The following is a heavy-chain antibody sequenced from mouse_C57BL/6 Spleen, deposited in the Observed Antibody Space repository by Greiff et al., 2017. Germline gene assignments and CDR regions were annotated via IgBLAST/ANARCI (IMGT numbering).Heavy chain of an antibody. CDR2: INYDGSST. D-gene: IGHD2-3*01. CDR1: GFTFSDYY. J-gene: IGHJ1*03. CDR3: AREDDYRYFDV. Sequence: VQLKQSEGGLVQPGSSMKLSCTASGFTFSDYYMAWVRQVPEKGLEWVAIINYDGSSTYYLDSLQSRFILSRDNAKNMRYLQMSSLKSEDTATYYCAREDDYRYFDVWGTGTTVTVSS. V-gene: IGHV5-16*01.